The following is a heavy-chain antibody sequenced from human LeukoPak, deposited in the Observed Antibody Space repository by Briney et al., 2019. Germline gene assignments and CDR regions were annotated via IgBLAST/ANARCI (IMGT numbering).Heavy chain of an antibody. Sequence: GGSLRLSCAASGFTFSNAWMSWVRQAPGKGLEWVGRIKSKTDGGTTDYAAPVKGRFTISRDDSKNTLYLQMNSLKTEDTAVYYCTTNNAENYYDSSGYYSAFDIWGQGTMVTVSS. V-gene: IGHV3-15*01. CDR2: IKSKTDGGTT. D-gene: IGHD3-22*01. CDR1: GFTFSNAW. J-gene: IGHJ3*02. CDR3: TTNNAENYYDSSGYYSAFDI.